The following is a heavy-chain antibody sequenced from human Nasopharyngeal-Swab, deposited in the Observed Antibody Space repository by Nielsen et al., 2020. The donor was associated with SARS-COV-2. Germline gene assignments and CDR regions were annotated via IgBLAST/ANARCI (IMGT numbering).Heavy chain of an antibody. CDR2: ITWNSGV. V-gene: IGHV3-9*01. J-gene: IGHJ3*02. CDR1: GFTFDDYA. CDR3: ARGDAFDI. Sequence: SLKIPCAASGFTFDDYAMYWVRHNPVTGLQWGSGITWNSGVAYTDSVKGRFTISRDNARNSLYLQMNSLRAEDTALYHCARGDAFDIWGQGTAVTVSS.